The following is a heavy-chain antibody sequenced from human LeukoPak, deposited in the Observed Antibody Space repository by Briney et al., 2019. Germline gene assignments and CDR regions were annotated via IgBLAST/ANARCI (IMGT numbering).Heavy chain of an antibody. CDR2: INPSGGNT. CDR3: ARLSGVRTYYYYGMDV. CDR1: GYTFTIYY. D-gene: IGHD2-8*01. V-gene: IGHV1-46*01. Sequence: ASVKVSCKASGYTFTIYYMHWVRQAPGQGLEWMGIINPSGGNTTYAQKFQGRVTMTRDTTTTTVYMELSSLRSEDTAVYYCARLSGVRTYYYYGMDVWGQGTTVTVSS. J-gene: IGHJ6*02.